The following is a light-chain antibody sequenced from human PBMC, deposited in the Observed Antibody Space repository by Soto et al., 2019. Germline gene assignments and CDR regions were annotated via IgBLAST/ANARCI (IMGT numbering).Light chain of an antibody. CDR3: QQSYSTPHT. CDR2: TAS. Sequence: DIQMTQSPSSPSASVGDRVTITCRASQSISNYVNWYQQRPGKAPNLLIYTASTLHSGVPSRFSGSGSGRDFTLTISSLHPDDFATYYCQQSYSTPHTFGGGTKVDIK. V-gene: IGKV1-39*01. J-gene: IGKJ4*01. CDR1: QSISNY.